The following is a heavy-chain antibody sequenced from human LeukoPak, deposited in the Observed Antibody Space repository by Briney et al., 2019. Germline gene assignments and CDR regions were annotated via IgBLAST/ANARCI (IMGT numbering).Heavy chain of an antibody. CDR3: ARDAGYSSSWYKAVYYYYGMDV. D-gene: IGHD6-13*01. CDR2: ISAYNGNT. CDR1: GYTFTSYG. V-gene: IGHV1-18*01. Sequence: ASVKVSCKASGYTFTSYGISWVRQAPGQGLEWMGWISAYNGNTNYAQKLQGRVTMTTDTSTSTAYMELRSLRSDDTAVYYCARDAGYSSSWYKAVYYYYGMDVWGQGTTVTLSS. J-gene: IGHJ6*02.